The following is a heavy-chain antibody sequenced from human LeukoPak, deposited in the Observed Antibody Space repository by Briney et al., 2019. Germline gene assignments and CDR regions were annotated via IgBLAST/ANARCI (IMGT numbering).Heavy chain of an antibody. Sequence: SETLSLTCTVSGGSISSYYWSWIRQPPGKGLEWIGYIYYSGSTNYNPSLKSRVTISVDTSKNQFSLKLSSVTAADTAVYYCARDSSSGQYYFDYWGQETLVTVSS. CDR2: IYYSGST. CDR1: GGSISSYY. D-gene: IGHD6-19*01. J-gene: IGHJ4*02. CDR3: ARDSSSGQYYFDY. V-gene: IGHV4-59*01.